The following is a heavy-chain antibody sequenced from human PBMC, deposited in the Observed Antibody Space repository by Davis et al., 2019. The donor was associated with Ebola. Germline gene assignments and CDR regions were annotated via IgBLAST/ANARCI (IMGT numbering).Heavy chain of an antibody. J-gene: IGHJ3*01. CDR1: GFTFSSYA. CDR3: AKDTSNVWFDV. V-gene: IGHV3-23*01. D-gene: IGHD6-19*01. CDR2: ISGSGGNT. Sequence: GESLKISCAASGFTFSSYAMSWVRQAPGKGLEWVSGISGSGGNTYYADSVKGRFTISRDNSENRLYLQMNSLRVEDTAIYYCAKDTSNVWFDVWGQGTMVTVSS.